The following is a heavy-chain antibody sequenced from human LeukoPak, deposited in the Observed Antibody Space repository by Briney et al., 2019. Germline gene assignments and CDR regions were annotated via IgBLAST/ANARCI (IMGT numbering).Heavy chain of an antibody. Sequence: PSETLSLTCTVSGGSISSSSYYWAWIRQPPGKGLEWIGSIYYSGNTYYNPSLKSRITLSVDTSKNQFSLKLSSVAAADSAVYYCARRNSGNYYGLFDSWGQGTLVTVSS. J-gene: IGHJ5*01. CDR1: GGSISSSSYY. CDR2: IYYSGNT. V-gene: IGHV4-39*01. D-gene: IGHD1-26*01. CDR3: ARRNSGNYYGLFDS.